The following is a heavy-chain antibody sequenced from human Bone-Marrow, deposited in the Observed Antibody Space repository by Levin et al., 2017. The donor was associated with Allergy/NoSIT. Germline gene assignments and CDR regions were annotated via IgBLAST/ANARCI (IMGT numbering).Heavy chain of an antibody. CDR3: ASRGYTHDNDFVYYYIDV. CDR1: GYTFTDFY. V-gene: IGHV1-2*02. CDR2: VNPNSGDT. J-gene: IGHJ6*03. Sequence: PGGSLRLSCKASGYTFTDFYVHWVRLAPGQGLQWMGCVNPNSGDTDYAQKFQDRVTMTRDTSINTAYMELRRLRSDDTAVYYCASRGYTHDNDFVYYYIDVWGKGTTVVVSS. D-gene: IGHD5-18*01.